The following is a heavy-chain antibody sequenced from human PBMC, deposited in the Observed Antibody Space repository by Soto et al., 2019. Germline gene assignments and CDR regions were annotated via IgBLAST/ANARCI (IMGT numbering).Heavy chain of an antibody. CDR2: INAGNGNT. D-gene: IGHD4-4*01. J-gene: IGHJ6*02. Sequence: ASVKVTCKASGYTFTSYSMHWVRQAPGQRLEWMGWINAGNGNTKYSQKFQGRVTITRDTSASTAYMELSSLRSEDTAVYYCASSYSNYALIDYYYYGMDVWGQGTTVTVSS. V-gene: IGHV1-3*01. CDR1: GYTFTSYS. CDR3: ASSYSNYALIDYYYYGMDV.